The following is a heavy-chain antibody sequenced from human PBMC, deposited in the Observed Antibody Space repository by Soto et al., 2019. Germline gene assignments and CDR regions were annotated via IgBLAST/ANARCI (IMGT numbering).Heavy chain of an antibody. CDR2: IIPIFGTA. Sequence: QVPLVQSGAEVKKPGSSLNISCKASRDTFTSYSINWVRQAPGQGLEWMGGIIPIFGTANYAQKFKDRVTITADESTNTAYMALPRLRPDDTAVYYCTQGDYDTTGWFDPWGQGTLVTVSS. V-gene: IGHV1-69*01. J-gene: IGHJ5*02. D-gene: IGHD3-22*01. CDR3: TQGDYDTTGWFDP. CDR1: RDTFTSYS.